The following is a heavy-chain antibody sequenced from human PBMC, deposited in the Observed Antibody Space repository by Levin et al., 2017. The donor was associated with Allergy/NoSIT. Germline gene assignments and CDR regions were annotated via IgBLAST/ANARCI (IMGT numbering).Heavy chain of an antibody. Sequence: GESLKISCKGSGYSFTSYWIGWVRQMPGKGLEWMGIIYPGDSDTRYSPSFQGQVTISADKSISTAYLQWSSLKASDTAMYYCARFPGRAYYDIVTGMYYFDYWGQGTLVTVSS. J-gene: IGHJ4*02. CDR3: ARFPGRAYYDIVTGMYYFDY. CDR1: GYSFTSYW. D-gene: IGHD3-9*01. V-gene: IGHV5-51*01. CDR2: IYPGDSDT.